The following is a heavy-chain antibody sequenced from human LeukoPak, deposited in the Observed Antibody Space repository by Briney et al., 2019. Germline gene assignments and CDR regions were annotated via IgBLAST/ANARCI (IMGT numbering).Heavy chain of an antibody. CDR3: AKNYGSGSYLGDY. CDR1: GFTFSSYG. D-gene: IGHD3-10*01. Sequence: PGGSLRLSCAASGFTFSSYGMHWVRQGPGKGLEWVAVISYDGSNKYYADSVKGRFTISRDNSKNTLYLQMNSLRAEDTAVYYCAKNYGSGSYLGDYWGQGTLVTVSS. J-gene: IGHJ4*02. V-gene: IGHV3-30*18. CDR2: ISYDGSNK.